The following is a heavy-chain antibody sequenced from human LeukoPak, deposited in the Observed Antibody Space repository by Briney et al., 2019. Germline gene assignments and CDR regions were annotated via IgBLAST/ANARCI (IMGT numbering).Heavy chain of an antibody. CDR1: DDSVSRSRYY. V-gene: IGHV4-61*01. Sequence: SETLSLTCTLSDDSVSRSRYYWTWIRQPPGKGLEWFGYIYHESVTYNPSLESRVTLSMDTSKNQYSLKMTSVTAADTAVYYCAREGGRQWLVSGALDSWGQGTLVTVSS. CDR3: AREGGRQWLVSGALDS. D-gene: IGHD6-19*01. CDR2: IYHESV. J-gene: IGHJ5*01.